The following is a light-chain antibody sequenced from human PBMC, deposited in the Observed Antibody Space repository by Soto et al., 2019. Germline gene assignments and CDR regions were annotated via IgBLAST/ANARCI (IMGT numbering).Light chain of an antibody. Sequence: QSVLTQPPSVSAAPGQTVTISCSGTSSNVGKNYVSWYQQLPGTAPKLLIYDDNKRVSGIPDRISGSKSGTSATLGIAGLQTGDEADYYCGTWDSSLSDNWVFGGGTQLTVL. CDR1: SSNVGKNY. CDR2: DDN. CDR3: GTWDSSLSDNWV. J-gene: IGLJ3*02. V-gene: IGLV1-51*01.